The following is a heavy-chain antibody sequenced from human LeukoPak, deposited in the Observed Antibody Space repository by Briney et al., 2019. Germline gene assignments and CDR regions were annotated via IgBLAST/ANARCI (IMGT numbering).Heavy chain of an antibody. V-gene: IGHV3-53*01. CDR1: GFTVNSNY. Sequence: GGSLRLSCSASGFTVNSNYMNWVRQAPGKGLEWVSVIYSGGSGGSTYYADSVKGRFTISRDNSKNTLYLQMNSLRDEDTAVYYCAKVDWANYDHYYYYMDVWGKGTTVTVSS. CDR3: AKVDWANYDHYYYYMDV. CDR2: IYSGGSGGST. D-gene: IGHD1-7*01. J-gene: IGHJ6*03.